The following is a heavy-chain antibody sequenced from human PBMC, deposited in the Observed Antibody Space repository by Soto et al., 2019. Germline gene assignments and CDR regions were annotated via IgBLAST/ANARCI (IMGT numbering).Heavy chain of an antibody. D-gene: IGHD6-19*01. J-gene: IGHJ6*02. Sequence: GGSLRLSCAASGFTFSSYAMSWVRQAPGKGLEWVSAISGSGGSTYYADSVKGRFTISRDNSKNTLYLQMNSLRAEDTAVYYCAKTGSGWYSDYYYGMDVWGQGTTVTVSS. CDR3: AKTGSGWYSDYYYGMDV. V-gene: IGHV3-23*01. CDR1: GFTFSSYA. CDR2: ISGSGGST.